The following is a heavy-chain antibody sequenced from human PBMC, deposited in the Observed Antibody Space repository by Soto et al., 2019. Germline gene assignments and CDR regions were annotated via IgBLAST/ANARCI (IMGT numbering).Heavy chain of an antibody. Sequence: SETLSLTCAVYGGSFSGYYWSWIRQPPGKGLEWIGEINHSGSTNYNPSLKSRVTISVDTSKNQFSLKLSYVTAADTAVYYCAREKGAYSGRYYGWLRYFDYWGQGNLVTVSS. J-gene: IGHJ4*02. CDR3: AREKGAYSGRYYGWLRYFDY. CDR1: GGSFSGYY. CDR2: INHSGST. D-gene: IGHD1-26*01. V-gene: IGHV4-34*01.